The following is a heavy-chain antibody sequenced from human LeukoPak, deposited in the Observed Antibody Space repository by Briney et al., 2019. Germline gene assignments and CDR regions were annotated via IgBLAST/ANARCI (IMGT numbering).Heavy chain of an antibody. CDR3: ARGQFDY. V-gene: IGHV4-61*05. J-gene: IGHJ4*02. Sequence: SETLSLTCTVSGGSISSSSYYWGWIRQPPGKGLEWIGYIYYSGSTNYNPSLKSRVTISVDTSKNQFSLKLSSVTAADTAVYYCARGQFDYWGQGTLVTVSS. CDR1: GGSISSSSYY. CDR2: IYYSGST.